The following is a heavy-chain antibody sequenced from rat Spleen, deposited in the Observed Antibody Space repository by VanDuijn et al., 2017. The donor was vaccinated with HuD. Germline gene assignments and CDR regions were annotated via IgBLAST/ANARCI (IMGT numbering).Heavy chain of an antibody. V-gene: IGHV5-20*01. J-gene: IGHJ4*01. D-gene: IGHD2-2*01. CDR2: ISYDGGST. CDR1: GFTFSDYY. Sequence: EVQLVESGGGLVQPGRSLKLSCAASGFTFSDYYMAWVRQAPTKGLEWVASISYDGGSTYYRDSVKGRFTISRDNAKSSLYLQMDSLRSEDTATYYCTTAWDTSGVMDAWGQGASVTVSS. CDR3: TTAWDTSGVMDA.